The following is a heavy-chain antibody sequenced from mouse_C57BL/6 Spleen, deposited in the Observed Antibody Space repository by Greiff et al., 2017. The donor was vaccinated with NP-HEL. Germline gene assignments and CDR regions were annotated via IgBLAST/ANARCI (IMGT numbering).Heavy chain of an antibody. Sequence: VQLKESGGGLVKPGGSLKLSCAASGFTFSDYGMHWVRQAPEQGLEWVAYISSGSSTIYYADTVKGRFTISRDNAKNTLFLQMTSLRSEDTAMYYCARQEAYWGQGTLVTVSA. J-gene: IGHJ3*01. CDR1: GFTFSDYG. CDR3: ARQEAY. V-gene: IGHV5-17*01. CDR2: ISSGSSTI.